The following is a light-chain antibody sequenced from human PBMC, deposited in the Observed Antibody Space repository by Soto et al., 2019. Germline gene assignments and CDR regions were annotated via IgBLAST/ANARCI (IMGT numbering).Light chain of an antibody. V-gene: IGKV3-15*01. J-gene: IGKJ1*01. CDR3: QQYNNWPRT. CDR1: QSVSSN. CDR2: GAS. Sequence: EIVMTQSPATLSVSPGERATLSCRASQSVSSNLAWYQQKPGQAPRLLIYGASTRATGIPARFSGSGSGTEFTPTISSLQSEDFAVYYCQQYNNWPRTFGQGTIVDIK.